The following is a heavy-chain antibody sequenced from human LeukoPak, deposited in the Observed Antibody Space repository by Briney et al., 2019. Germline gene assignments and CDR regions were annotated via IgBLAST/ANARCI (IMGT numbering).Heavy chain of an antibody. CDR2: ISGDGGST. CDR1: GFTFDDYA. J-gene: IGHJ4*02. Sequence: GGSLRLSCAASGFTFDDYAMHWVRQAPGKGLEWVSLISGDGGSTYYADSVKGRFTISRDNSKNSLYLQMNSLRTEDNALYYCAKDAYDSSGYYYGYWGQGTLVTVSS. CDR3: AKDAYDSSGYYYGY. V-gene: IGHV3-43*02. D-gene: IGHD3-22*01.